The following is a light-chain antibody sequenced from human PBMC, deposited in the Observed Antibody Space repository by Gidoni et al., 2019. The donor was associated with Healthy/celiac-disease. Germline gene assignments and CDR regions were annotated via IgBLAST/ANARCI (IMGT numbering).Light chain of an antibody. V-gene: IGLV3-1*01. J-gene: IGLJ2*01. CDR2: QDS. Sequence: YELTQPPSVSVSPGQTASLTCSGDKLGDKYACWYQQKPGQSPVLVIYQDSKRPSGIPERFSGSNSGNTATLTISGTQAMDEADYYCQAWDSSSVVFGGGTKLTVL. CDR3: QAWDSSSVV. CDR1: KLGDKY.